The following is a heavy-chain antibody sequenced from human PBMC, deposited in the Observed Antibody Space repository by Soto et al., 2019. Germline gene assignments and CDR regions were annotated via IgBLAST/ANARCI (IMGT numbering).Heavy chain of an antibody. V-gene: IGHV6-1*01. Sequence: SQTLSLPFAISGDSVSSNSAAWNWIRQSPARGLEWLGRTYYRSKWYNDYAVSVKSRITINPDTSKNQFSLQLNSVTPEDTAVYYCARSSDSSGWYPFYYGMDVWGQGTTVTVSS. D-gene: IGHD6-19*01. J-gene: IGHJ6*02. CDR2: TYYRSKWYN. CDR3: ARSSDSSGWYPFYYGMDV. CDR1: GDSVSSNSAA.